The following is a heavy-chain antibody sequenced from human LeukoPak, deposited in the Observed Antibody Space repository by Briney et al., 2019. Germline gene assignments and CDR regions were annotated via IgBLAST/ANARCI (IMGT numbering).Heavy chain of an antibody. D-gene: IGHD3-16*01. Sequence: GGSLRPSCAASGFTFSSYAMHWVRQAPGKGLEWVAVISYDGSNKYYADSVKGRFTISRDNSKNTLYLQMNSLRAEDTAVYYCARSPPHYVWGSAYYFDYWGQGTLVTVSS. CDR3: ARSPPHYVWGSAYYFDY. J-gene: IGHJ4*02. CDR1: GFTFSSYA. V-gene: IGHV3-30-3*01. CDR2: ISYDGSNK.